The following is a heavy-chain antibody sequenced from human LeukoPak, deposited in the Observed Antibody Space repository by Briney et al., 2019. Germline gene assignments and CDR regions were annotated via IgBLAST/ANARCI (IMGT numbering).Heavy chain of an antibody. CDR2: IYHSGST. J-gene: IGHJ5*02. Sequence: SETLSLTCAVYGGSFSGYYWSWIRQPPGKGLEWIGSIYHSGSTYYNPSLKSRVTISVDTSKNQFSLKLSSVTAADTAVYYCARVGYSSGWYYNWFDPWGQGTLVTVSS. CDR1: GGSFSGYY. D-gene: IGHD6-19*01. V-gene: IGHV4-34*01. CDR3: ARVGYSSGWYYNWFDP.